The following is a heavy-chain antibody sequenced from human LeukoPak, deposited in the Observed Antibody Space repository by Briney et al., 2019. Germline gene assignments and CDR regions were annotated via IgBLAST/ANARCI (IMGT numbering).Heavy chain of an antibody. J-gene: IGHJ3*02. V-gene: IGHV1-46*01. CDR1: GYTFTSYY. D-gene: IGHD3-22*01. CDR3: AMGDYTYYYDSCVAFDI. CDR2: INPSGGST. Sequence: GASVKVTCKASGYTFTSYYMHWVRQAPGQGLEWMGIINPSGGSTSYAQKFQGRVTMTRDTSTSTVYMELSSLRSEDTAVYYCAMGDYTYYYDSCVAFDIWGQGTMVTVSS.